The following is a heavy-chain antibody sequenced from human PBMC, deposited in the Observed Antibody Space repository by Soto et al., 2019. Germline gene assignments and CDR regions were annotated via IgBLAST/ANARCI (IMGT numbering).Heavy chain of an antibody. CDR2: ISAYNGNT. CDR3: ARGYYDILTGYPPLLDY. D-gene: IGHD3-9*01. V-gene: IGHV1-18*04. Sequence: ASVKVSCKASGYTFTSYGISWVRQAPGQGLEWMGWISAYNGNTNYAQKLQGRVTMTTDTSTSTAYMELRSLRAEDTAVYYCARGYYDILTGYPPLLDYWGQGTLVTVS. J-gene: IGHJ4*02. CDR1: GYTFTSYG.